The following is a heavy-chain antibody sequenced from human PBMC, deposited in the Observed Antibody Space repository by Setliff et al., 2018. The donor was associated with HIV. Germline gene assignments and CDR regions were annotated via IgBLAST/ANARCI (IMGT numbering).Heavy chain of an antibody. D-gene: IGHD3-10*01. CDR1: GFSFSNAW. Sequence: AGGSLRLSCAVSGFSFSNAWMSWVRQAPGKGLKWVGRIKNKNDGGTTDLAASVKGRFSISRDDSKNTLYLLMDSLKIEDTAVYFCTTGWRYYGTGTYYALDLWGQGTMVTVSS. V-gene: IGHV3-15*01. CDR3: TTGWRYYGTGTYYALDL. J-gene: IGHJ3*01. CDR2: IKNKNDGGTT.